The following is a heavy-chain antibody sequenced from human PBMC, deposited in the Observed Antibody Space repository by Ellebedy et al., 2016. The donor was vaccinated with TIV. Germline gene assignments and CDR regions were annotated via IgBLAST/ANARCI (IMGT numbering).Heavy chain of an antibody. CDR2: IKSDGSEE. J-gene: IGHJ4*02. Sequence: PGGSLRLSCAASGFTFSNFWMNWVRQAPGKGLEWVANIKSDGSEEYYVDSVKGRFTISRENAKNALFLQMDGLRVDDSAVYYCAKDGAMIVLAPGDYFDYWGQGTLVTVSS. CDR1: GFTFSNFW. V-gene: IGHV3-7*01. CDR3: AKDGAMIVLAPGDYFDY. D-gene: IGHD3-22*01.